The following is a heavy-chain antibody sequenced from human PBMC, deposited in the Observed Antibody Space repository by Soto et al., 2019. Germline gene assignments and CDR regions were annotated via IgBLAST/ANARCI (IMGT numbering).Heavy chain of an antibody. CDR3: TTDDPINKH. V-gene: IGHV3-15*05. J-gene: IGHJ1*01. Sequence: XRWLRRPCAASGFTCTNDWMSWVRQAPGKGLEWVGLIKSKTNGGTTDYAAPVKGRFAISRDDSRYTVYLQMNSLRTEDTAVYYCTTDDPINKHWGQGTLVTVSP. CDR1: GFTCTNDW. CDR2: IKSKTNGGTT.